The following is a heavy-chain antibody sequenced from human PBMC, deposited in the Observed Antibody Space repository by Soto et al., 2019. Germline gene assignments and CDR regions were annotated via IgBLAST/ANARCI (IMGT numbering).Heavy chain of an antibody. V-gene: IGHV4-4*02. CDR2: IYHSGTT. J-gene: IGHJ4*02. CDR3: ARVGRFCSGGSCSDQFDS. D-gene: IGHD2-15*01. CDR1: SGSINSSNW. Sequence: QVQLQESGPGLVKPSGTLSHTCAVSSGSINSSNWWSWVRQPPGKGLEWIGEIYHSGTTNYSPSLRNRVTISVDKSKNQFSLKLSSVTAVYMAVYLCARVGRFCSGGSCSDQFDSWGQGTLVTVSS.